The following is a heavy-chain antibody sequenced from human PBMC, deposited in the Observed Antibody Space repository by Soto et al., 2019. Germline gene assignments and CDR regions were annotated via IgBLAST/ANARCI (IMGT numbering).Heavy chain of an antibody. CDR1: GYTFTSYD. J-gene: IGHJ6*02. D-gene: IGHD5-18*01. CDR3: ARESEYSYGHYYGMDV. Sequence: GASVKVSCKASGYTFTSYDINWVRQATGQGLEWMGWMNPNSGNTGYAQKFQGRVTMTRNTSISTAYMELSSLRSEDTAVYYCARESEYSYGHYYGMDVWGQGTTVTVSS. CDR2: MNPNSGNT. V-gene: IGHV1-8*01.